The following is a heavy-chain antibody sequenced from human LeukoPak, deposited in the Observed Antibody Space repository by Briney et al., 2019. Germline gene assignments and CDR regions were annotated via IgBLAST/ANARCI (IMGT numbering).Heavy chain of an antibody. V-gene: IGHV6-1*01. Sequence: SQTLSLTCAISGDSVSSNSAAWNWIRQSPSRGLEWLGRTYYRSKWYNDYAVSVKSRITINPDTSKNQFSLQLNSVTPEDTAVYYCARARGDYDILTGYDYYMDVWGKGTTVTISS. CDR1: GDSVSSNSAA. J-gene: IGHJ6*03. CDR3: ARARGDYDILTGYDYYMDV. CDR2: TYYRSKWYN. D-gene: IGHD3-9*01.